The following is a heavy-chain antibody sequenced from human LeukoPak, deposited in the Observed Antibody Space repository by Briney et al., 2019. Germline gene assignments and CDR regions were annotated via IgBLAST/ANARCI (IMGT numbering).Heavy chain of an antibody. CDR2: MNPNSGNT. CDR3: ARTRTVTTYYFDY. CDR1: GYTFTSYD. Sequence: ASVKVSCKASGYTFTSYDINWVRQATGQGLEWMGWMNPNSGNTGYAQKFQGRVTITRNTSISTAYMELSSLRSEDTAVYYCARTRTVTTYYFDYWGQGTLVTVSS. V-gene: IGHV1-8*03. D-gene: IGHD4-17*01. J-gene: IGHJ4*02.